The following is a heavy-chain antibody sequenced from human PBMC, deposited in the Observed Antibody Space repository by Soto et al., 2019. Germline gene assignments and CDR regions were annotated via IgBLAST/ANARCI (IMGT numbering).Heavy chain of an antibody. J-gene: IGHJ4*02. CDR1: GGTFSSYA. Sequence: QVELVQSGAEVKKPGSSVKVSCKASGGTFSSYAISRVRQAPGQGLEWMGGIIPIFGTANYAQKFQGRDTSTADESTSTAYMELSSVRSEDTGVYYCARATHGSSWQAYYFDYWGQGTLVTVSS. V-gene: IGHV1-69*01. CDR2: IIPIFGTA. CDR3: ARATHGSSWQAYYFDY. D-gene: IGHD6-13*01.